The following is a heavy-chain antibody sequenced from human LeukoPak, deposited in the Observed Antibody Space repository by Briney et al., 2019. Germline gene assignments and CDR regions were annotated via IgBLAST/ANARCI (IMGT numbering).Heavy chain of an antibody. CDR1: GFTFSSYG. CDR3: AKASDYGGNSGASFDAFDI. D-gene: IGHD4-23*01. Sequence: GRSLRLSCAASGFTFSSYGMHWVRQAPGKGLEWVAVISYDGSNKYYADSVKGRFTISRDNSKSTLYLQMNSLRAEDTAVYYCAKASDYGGNSGASFDAFDIWGQGTMVTVSS. CDR2: ISYDGSNK. J-gene: IGHJ3*02. V-gene: IGHV3-30*18.